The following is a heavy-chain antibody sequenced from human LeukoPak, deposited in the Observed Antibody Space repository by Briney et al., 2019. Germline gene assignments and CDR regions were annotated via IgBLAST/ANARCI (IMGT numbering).Heavy chain of an antibody. CDR1: GFTVSSNY. CDR3: ARDPGYCSGGSCYDY. J-gene: IGHJ4*02. CDR2: IYSGGST. Sequence: GGSLRLSCAASGFTVSSNYMSRVRQAPGKGLEWVSVIYSGGSTYYADSVKGRFTISRDNSKNTLYLQMNSLRAEDTAVYYCARDPGYCSGGSCYDYWGQGTLVTVSS. D-gene: IGHD2-15*01. V-gene: IGHV3-53*01.